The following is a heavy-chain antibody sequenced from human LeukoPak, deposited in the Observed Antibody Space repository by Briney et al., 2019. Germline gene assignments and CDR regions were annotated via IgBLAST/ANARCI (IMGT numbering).Heavy chain of an antibody. CDR2: INGAGSGK. CDR1: GFEFSIYW. D-gene: IGHD5-12*01. J-gene: IGHJ4*02. CDR3: ARERWLQPDY. V-gene: IGHV3-7*01. Sequence: GGSQRLSCAVSGFEFSIYWMSWVRQAPGKGLEWVANINGAGSGKDYVDSVKGRFTISRDNAKDSLSLQMNSLRVDDTAVYYCARERWLQPDYWGQGILVTVSS.